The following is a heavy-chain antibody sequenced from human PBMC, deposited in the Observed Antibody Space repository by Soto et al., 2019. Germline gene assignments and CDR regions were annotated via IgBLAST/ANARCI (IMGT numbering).Heavy chain of an antibody. Sequence: SETLSLTCTVSGGSISSYYWSWIRQPPGKGLEWIGYIYYSGSTNYNPSLKSRVTISVDTSKNQFSLKLSSVTAADTAGYYFARHGGGGFGEIFFDPWGQGTLVTVSS. V-gene: IGHV4-59*01. CDR3: ARHGGGGFGEIFFDP. CDR1: GGSISSYY. J-gene: IGHJ5*02. D-gene: IGHD3-10*01. CDR2: IYYSGST.